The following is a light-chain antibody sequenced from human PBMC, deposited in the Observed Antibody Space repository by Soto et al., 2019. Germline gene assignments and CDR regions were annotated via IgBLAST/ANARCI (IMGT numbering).Light chain of an antibody. Sequence: QSAVTQPASVSGSPGQSITISCTGTSSDVGGYNYVSWYQQHPGKAPKLMIYEVSNRPSGVSNRFSGSKSGNTASLTISGLQAEDESDYYCSSYTSSSTYVFGSGTKVTVL. V-gene: IGLV2-14*01. CDR2: EVS. CDR3: SSYTSSSTYV. CDR1: SSDVGGYNY. J-gene: IGLJ1*01.